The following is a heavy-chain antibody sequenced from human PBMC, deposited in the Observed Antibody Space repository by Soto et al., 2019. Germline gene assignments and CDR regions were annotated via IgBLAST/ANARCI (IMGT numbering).Heavy chain of an antibody. J-gene: IGHJ4*02. CDR3: VKRTSGTTWGESDY. Sequence: QVQVMQSGAEVKKPGDSVKVSCKTSGYIFSDYGINWVRQAPGQGLAWMGWISGYSGHANLAQKFQGRVTMTTDKSTRTAYMGLRRLRSDETAVYYCVKRTSGTTWGESDYWGQGTLVTVSS. CDR2: ISGYSGHA. V-gene: IGHV1-18*04. CDR1: GYIFSDYG. D-gene: IGHD4-17*01.